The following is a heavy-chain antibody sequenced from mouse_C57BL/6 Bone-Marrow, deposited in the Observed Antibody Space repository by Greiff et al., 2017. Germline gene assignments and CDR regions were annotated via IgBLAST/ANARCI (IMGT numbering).Heavy chain of an antibody. CDR1: GYTFTSYW. D-gene: IGHD1-1*01. CDR3: ARSAVVSNPFAY. J-gene: IGHJ3*01. CDR2: INPCSGYT. Sequence: QVQLQQSGAELAKPGASVKLSCKASGYTFTSYWMQWVKQRPGQGLEWIGYINPCSGYTKYNQKFKGKATFTADKSSSTAYMQLSSLTYDDSAVYYCARSAVVSNPFAYWGQGTLVTVSA. V-gene: IGHV1-7*01.